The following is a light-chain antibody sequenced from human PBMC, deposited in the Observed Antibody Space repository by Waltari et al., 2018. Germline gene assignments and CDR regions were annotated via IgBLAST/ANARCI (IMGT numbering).Light chain of an antibody. Sequence: QSALTQPPSASGSPGQSVTISCTGTSSDVGYYNYVSWYQQHPGKAPKLMIFEVSKRFSGVPDRFSGSKSANTASLTVSGLQAEDEADYYCSSYVGNNFYVFGTGTTVTVL. CDR1: SSDVGYYNY. CDR2: EVS. V-gene: IGLV2-8*01. CDR3: SSYVGNNFYV. J-gene: IGLJ1*01.